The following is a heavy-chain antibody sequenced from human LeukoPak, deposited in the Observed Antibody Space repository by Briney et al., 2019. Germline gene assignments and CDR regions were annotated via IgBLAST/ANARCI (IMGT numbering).Heavy chain of an antibody. J-gene: IGHJ4*02. CDR2: ISSSSSYI. Sequence: GGSLRLSCAASGFTFSSYSMNWVRQAPGKGLEWASSISSSSSYIYYADSVKGRFTISRDNAKNSLYLQMNSLRAEDTAVYYCAREPYYYDSSGHDYWGQGTLVTVSS. D-gene: IGHD3-22*01. CDR3: AREPYYYDSSGHDY. V-gene: IGHV3-21*01. CDR1: GFTFSSYS.